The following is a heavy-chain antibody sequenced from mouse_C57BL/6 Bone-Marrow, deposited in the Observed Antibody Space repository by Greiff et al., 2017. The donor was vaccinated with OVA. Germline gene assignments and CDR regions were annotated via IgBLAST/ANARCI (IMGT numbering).Heavy chain of an antibody. J-gene: IGHJ3*01. CDR1: GYSFTGYY. V-gene: IGHV1-42*01. CDR2: INPSTGGT. D-gene: IGHD4-1*01. CDR3: ARGGTSPFAY. Sequence: EVQLQQSGPELVKPGASVKISCKASGYSFTGYYMYWVKQSPEKSLEWIGEINPSTGGTTYNQKFKAKATLTVDKSSSTAYMQLKSLTSEDSAVYYWARGGTSPFAYWGQGTLVTVAA.